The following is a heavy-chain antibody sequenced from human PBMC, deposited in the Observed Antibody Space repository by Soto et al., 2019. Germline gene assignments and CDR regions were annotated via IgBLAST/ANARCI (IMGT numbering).Heavy chain of an antibody. CDR1: GFTFRSFT. D-gene: IGHD6-13*01. CDR3: TRDASRDSSARGWFDP. CDR2: ISSNSAYI. V-gene: IGHV3-21*01. Sequence: PVGSLRLSGAASGFTFRSFTMYWVRQAPGKGLEWVSTISSNSAYIYCTDALRGRFTISRDNAKNSLHLQMNSLRAEDTAVYYCTRDASRDSSARGWFDPWGPGTLVTVSS. J-gene: IGHJ5*02.